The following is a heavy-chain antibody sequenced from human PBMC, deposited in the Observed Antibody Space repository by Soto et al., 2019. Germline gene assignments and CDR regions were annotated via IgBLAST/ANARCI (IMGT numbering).Heavy chain of an antibody. Sequence: QVQLQESGPGLVKPSQTLSLTCTVSGGSISSGGYYWSWIRQHPGKGLEWIGYIYYSGSTYYNPSLKSGVTIAVDTSKNQFTLKLSAVTAAYTAVYYCARGMESHGGNPDNYWGQGTLVTVSS. D-gene: IGHD2-15*01. J-gene: IGHJ4*02. CDR3: ARGMESHGGNPDNY. CDR2: IYYSGST. CDR1: GGSISSGGYY. V-gene: IGHV4-31*03.